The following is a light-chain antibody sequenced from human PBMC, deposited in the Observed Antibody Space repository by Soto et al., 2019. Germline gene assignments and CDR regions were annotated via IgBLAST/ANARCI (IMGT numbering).Light chain of an antibody. V-gene: IGKV3D-20*02. CDR2: GAS. CDR3: QQRSSWPIT. CDR1: QRVTSNY. Sequence: EIVLTQSPGTLSLSPGERATLSCGASQRVTSNYLAWYQQKPGQAPRLLIFGASTRATGIPDRFSGSGSGTDFTLTISRLEPEDFALYYCQQRSSWPITFGQGTRLEIK. J-gene: IGKJ5*01.